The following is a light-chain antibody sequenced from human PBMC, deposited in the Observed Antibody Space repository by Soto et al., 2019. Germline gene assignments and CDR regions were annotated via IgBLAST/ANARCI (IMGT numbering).Light chain of an antibody. Sequence: DIQMTQSPSSLSASVGDSVTVTCRASQSIGTYVNWYQQKPGKAPYLLIYAASRLQSGVPSKFSGSGSGTDFTITISSLQPEDFATYYCQQSYTTPYTFGQGTNLEIK. CDR3: QQSYTTPYT. J-gene: IGKJ2*01. CDR2: AAS. CDR1: QSIGTY. V-gene: IGKV1-39*01.